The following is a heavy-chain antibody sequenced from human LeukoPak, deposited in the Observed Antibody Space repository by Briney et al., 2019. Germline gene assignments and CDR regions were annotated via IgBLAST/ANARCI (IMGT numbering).Heavy chain of an antibody. CDR3: ARVRGEYSNRWTGEYYFNY. D-gene: IGHD6-19*01. CDR2: ISDEGGT. CDR1: GYSISSGYY. Sequence: SETLSLTCTVSGYSISSGYYWSWIRQPPGKGLERIGYISDEGGTKYNPSLESRATISQDTSKSQFSLDLFSVTTADTAVYYCARVRGEYSNRWTGEYYFNYWGQGTLVTVSS. J-gene: IGHJ4*02. V-gene: IGHV4-61*01.